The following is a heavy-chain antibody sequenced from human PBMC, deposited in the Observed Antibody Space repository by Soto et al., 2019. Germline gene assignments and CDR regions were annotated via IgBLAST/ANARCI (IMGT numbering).Heavy chain of an antibody. D-gene: IGHD3-22*01. Sequence: PGGSLRLSCAASGFTVSSNYMSWVRQAPGKGPEWVSVIYSGGSTYYADSVKGRFTISRDNSKNTLYLQMNSLRAEDTAVYYCAREARTYYYDSSGYYPHSYYGMDVWGQGTTVTVSS. CDR1: GFTVSSNY. V-gene: IGHV3-53*01. J-gene: IGHJ6*02. CDR2: IYSGGST. CDR3: AREARTYYYDSSGYYPHSYYGMDV.